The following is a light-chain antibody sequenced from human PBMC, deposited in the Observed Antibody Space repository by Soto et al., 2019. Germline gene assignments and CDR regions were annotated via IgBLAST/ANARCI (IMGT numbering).Light chain of an antibody. J-gene: IGLJ1*01. CDR2: EVS. V-gene: IGLV2-14*01. CDR3: LSKTSSISYV. CDR1: TSDVGGYNY. Sequence: QSALTQPASVSGSPGQSITISCTGTTSDVGGYNYVSWYQQHPGKVPKLLIHEVSNRPSGVSNRFSGSKSGNTASLTISGLQAEDEADYYCLSKTSSISYVFGTVTKLTVL.